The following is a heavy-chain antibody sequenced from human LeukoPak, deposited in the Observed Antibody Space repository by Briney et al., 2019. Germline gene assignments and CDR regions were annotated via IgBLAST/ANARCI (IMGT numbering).Heavy chain of an antibody. V-gene: IGHV3-66*01. CDR1: GFTVSSNY. J-gene: IGHJ6*02. CDR2: IYSGGST. CDR3: ARESYYYYGMDV. Sequence: GGSLRLSCAASGFTVSSNYMSWVRQAPGKGLEWVSVIYSGGSTYYADSVKGRFTISRDNSKNTLYLQMNSLKAEDTAVYYCARESYYYYGMDVWGQGTTVTVSS.